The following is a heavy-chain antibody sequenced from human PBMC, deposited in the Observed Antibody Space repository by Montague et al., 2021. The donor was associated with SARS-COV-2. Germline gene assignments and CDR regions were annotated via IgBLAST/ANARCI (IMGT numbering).Heavy chain of an antibody. Sequence: SETLSLTCIVSGSSVRSYYWSWIRQPPGKGLEWIGYIYDSGSTNYNPSLKSRVTTSVDTSKNQFSLKLSSVTAADTAVYYCARENTVTTFGGPYYIDSWGQGTLVTVSA. CDR1: GSSVRSYY. D-gene: IGHD4-17*01. CDR2: IYDSGST. J-gene: IGHJ4*02. V-gene: IGHV4-59*02. CDR3: ARENTVTTFGGPYYIDS.